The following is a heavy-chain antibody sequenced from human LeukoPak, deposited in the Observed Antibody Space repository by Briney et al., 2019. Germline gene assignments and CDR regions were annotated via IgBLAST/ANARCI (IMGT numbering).Heavy chain of an antibody. Sequence: SETLSLTCTVSGGSLNTFYWTWIRQPPGRGLEWIGRIYTSGSTNYNPSLKSRVTMSVDTSKNQFSLKLSSVTAADTAVYYCARDGGYCGGDCFVDVWGKGTTVTVSS. V-gene: IGHV4-4*07. CDR2: IYTSGST. D-gene: IGHD2-21*02. J-gene: IGHJ6*04. CDR1: GGSLNTFY. CDR3: ARDGGYCGGDCFVDV.